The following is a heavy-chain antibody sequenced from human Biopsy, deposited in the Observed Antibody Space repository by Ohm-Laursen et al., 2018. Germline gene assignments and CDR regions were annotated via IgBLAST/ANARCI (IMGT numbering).Heavy chain of an antibody. CDR2: INHSGRT. J-gene: IGHJ6*02. CDR1: GESFNGYY. V-gene: IGHV4-34*01. Sequence: SETPSLTCAVYGESFNGYYWSWIRQTPGKGLEWIGEINHSGRTNYNPSLKSRVPISVDTSKNQFSLKVRSVTAADTAVYYCVRGVDYYDPYHYYALDVWGQGTTVTVSS. D-gene: IGHD3-22*01. CDR3: VRGVDYYDPYHYYALDV.